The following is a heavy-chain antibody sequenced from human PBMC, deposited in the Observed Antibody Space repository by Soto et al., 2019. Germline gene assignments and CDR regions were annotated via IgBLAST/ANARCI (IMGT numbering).Heavy chain of an antibody. CDR1: GGSISSYY. J-gene: IGHJ5*02. Sequence: QVQLQESGPGLVKPSETLSLTCTVSGGSISSYYWSWIRQPPGKGLEWIVYIYYSGSTNYNPYLMSRVTISVDTSKSQFSLKLSSVTAADTAVYYCAGGGWELYNWFDPWGRGTLVTVSS. CDR3: AGGGWELYNWFDP. D-gene: IGHD1-26*01. V-gene: IGHV4-59*01. CDR2: IYYSGST.